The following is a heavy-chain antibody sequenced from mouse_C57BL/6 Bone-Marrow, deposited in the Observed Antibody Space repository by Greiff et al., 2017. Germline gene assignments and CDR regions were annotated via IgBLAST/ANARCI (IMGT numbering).Heavy chain of an antibody. CDR1: GYAFTNYL. D-gene: IGHD2-1*01. V-gene: IGHV1-54*01. Sequence: QVQLQQSGAELVRPGTSVKVSCKASGYAFTNYLIEWVKQRPGQGLEWIGVINPGSGGTNYNEKFKGKATLTADKSSSTAYMQLSSLTSEDSAVYFCARWKGYCNYPDFDYWGQGTTLTVSA. CDR3: ARWKGYCNYPDFDY. CDR2: INPGSGGT. J-gene: IGHJ2*01.